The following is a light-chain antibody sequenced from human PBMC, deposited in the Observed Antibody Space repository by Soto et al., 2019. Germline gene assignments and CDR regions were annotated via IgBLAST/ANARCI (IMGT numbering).Light chain of an antibody. CDR3: QQYNIWPPYT. Sequence: EIVMTQSPATLSVSPGERATLDCKASQRSSSNLAWYQQKPGQPPRLLIYGESTRASGIPARFSGSGSGTEFTRTISGLQSEDFALYYCQQYNIWPPYTFGQGTKLEIK. CDR2: GES. J-gene: IGKJ2*01. V-gene: IGKV3-15*01. CDR1: QRSSSN.